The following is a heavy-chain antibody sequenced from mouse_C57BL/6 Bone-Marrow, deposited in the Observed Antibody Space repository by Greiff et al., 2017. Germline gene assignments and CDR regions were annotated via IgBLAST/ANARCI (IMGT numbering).Heavy chain of an antibody. Sequence: QVQLQQPGAELVKPGASVKMSCKASGYTFTSYWITWVKQRPGQGLEWIGDMYPGSGSTNYNEKFKSKDRLTVDTYSSTDLMQLSRHTSEDYAVYYCARASDGYSYAMDYWGQRTSVTVPS. CDR2: MYPGSGST. V-gene: IGHV1-55*01. J-gene: IGHJ4*01. CDR3: ARASDGYSYAMDY. CDR1: GYTFTSYW. D-gene: IGHD2-3*01.